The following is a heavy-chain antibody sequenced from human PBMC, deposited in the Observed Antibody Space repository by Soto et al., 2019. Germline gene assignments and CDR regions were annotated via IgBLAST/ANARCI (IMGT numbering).Heavy chain of an antibody. CDR1: GYTFTSYD. D-gene: IGHD4-17*01. V-gene: IGHV1-18*01. CDR3: ATMGTTATGLYYFDH. Sequence: ASVKVSCKASGYTFTSYDISWVRQAPGQGLEWMGWISGYNGDTNYAQKFQGRVTMTTDTSTSTAHMELRSLRSDDTAVYYCATMGTTATGLYYFDHWGQGTRVNVS. J-gene: IGHJ4*02. CDR2: ISGYNGDT.